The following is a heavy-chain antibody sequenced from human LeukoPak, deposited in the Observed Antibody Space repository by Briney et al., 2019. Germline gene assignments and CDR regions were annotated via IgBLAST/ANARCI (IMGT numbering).Heavy chain of an antibody. D-gene: IGHD3-22*01. CDR2: ISSSGSTI. J-gene: IGHJ4*02. CDR1: GFTFSSYE. Sequence: PGGSLRLSCAASGFTFSSYEMNWVLQAPGKGLEWVSYISSSGSTIYYADSVKGRFTISRDNAKNSLYLQMNSLRAEDTAVYYCARDSYYYDSRERGNYWGQGTLVTVSS. CDR3: ARDSYYYDSRERGNY. V-gene: IGHV3-48*03.